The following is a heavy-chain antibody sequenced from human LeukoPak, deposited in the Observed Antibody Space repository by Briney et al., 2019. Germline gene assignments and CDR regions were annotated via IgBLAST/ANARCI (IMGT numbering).Heavy chain of an antibody. CDR2: IIPIFDTP. V-gene: IGHV1-69*06. J-gene: IGHJ4*02. CDR1: GGTFSNYA. CDR3: ARVSAMKYYYFDY. Sequence: SVKVSCKASGGTFSNYAISWVRQAPGQGLEWMGGIIPIFDTPNFAQKFQGRVTITADKSTSTAYMELSSLRSEDTAVYYCARVSAMKYYYFDYWGQGTLVTVSS. D-gene: IGHD5-18*01.